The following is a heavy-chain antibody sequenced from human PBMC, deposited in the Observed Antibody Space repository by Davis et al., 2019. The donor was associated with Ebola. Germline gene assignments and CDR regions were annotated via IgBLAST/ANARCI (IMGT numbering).Heavy chain of an antibody. CDR1: GFSLSTSGVG. J-gene: IGHJ4*02. Sequence: SGPTLVKPTQTLTLTCTFSGFSLSTSGVGVGWIRQPPGKALEWLALIYWDDDKRYSPSLKSRLTITKDTSKNQVVLTMTNMDPVDTATYYCAHAQPHSSGWPYYFDYWGQGTLVTVSS. CDR2: IYWDDDK. D-gene: IGHD6-19*01. CDR3: AHAQPHSSGWPYYFDY. V-gene: IGHV2-5*02.